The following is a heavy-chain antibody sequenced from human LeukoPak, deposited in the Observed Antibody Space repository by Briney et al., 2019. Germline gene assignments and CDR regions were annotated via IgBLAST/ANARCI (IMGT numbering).Heavy chain of an antibody. Sequence: ASVKVSCKAFGYTFTGYYMHWVRQAPGQGLEWMGWTNPNSGGTNYAQKFQGRVTMTRDTSISTAYMELSRLRSDDTAVYYCARTLANWGYYYYYYMDVWGKGTTVTVSS. CDR2: TNPNSGGT. J-gene: IGHJ6*03. V-gene: IGHV1-2*02. CDR3: ARTLANWGYYYYYYMDV. CDR1: GYTFTGYY. D-gene: IGHD7-27*01.